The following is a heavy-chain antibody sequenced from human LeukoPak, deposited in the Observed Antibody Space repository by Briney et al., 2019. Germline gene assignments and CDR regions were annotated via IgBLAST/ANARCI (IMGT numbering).Heavy chain of an antibody. CDR1: GFSFKNYA. CDR2: ISTTGGST. V-gene: IGHV3-23*01. D-gene: IGHD4-23*01. CDR3: AKDWTTVVTPKGYYFDS. J-gene: IGHJ4*02. Sequence: PGGSLRLSCAASGFSFKNYAMSWVRQAPGKGLEWVSAISTTGGSTYYADSVKGRFTVSRDNSKNTLPLQMDSLRVEDTALYYCAKDWTTVVTPKGYYFDSWGQGTLVTVSS.